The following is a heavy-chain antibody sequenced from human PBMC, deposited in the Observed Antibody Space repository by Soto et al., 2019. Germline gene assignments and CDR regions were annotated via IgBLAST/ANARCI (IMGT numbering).Heavy chain of an antibody. CDR2: INHSGST. D-gene: IGHD6-19*01. CDR3: ARGLVPTAVAGTLYYFDY. V-gene: IGHV4-34*01. CDR1: GGSLSGYY. J-gene: IGHJ4*02. Sequence: SETLSLTCAVYGGSLSGYYWSWIRQPPGKGLEWIGEINHSGSTNYNPSLKSRVTISVDTSKNQFSLKLSSVTAADTAVYYCARGLVPTAVAGTLYYFDYWGQGTLVTSP.